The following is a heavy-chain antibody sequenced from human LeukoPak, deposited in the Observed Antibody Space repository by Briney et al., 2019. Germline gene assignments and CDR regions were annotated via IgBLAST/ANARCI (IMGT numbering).Heavy chain of an antibody. CDR1: GGSISSGDYY. CDR3: ARGYSSSWLRIDY. CDR2: IYYSGST. D-gene: IGHD6-13*01. V-gene: IGHV4-30-4*01. J-gene: IGHJ4*02. Sequence: SQTLSLTCTVSGGSISSGDYYWSWIRQPPGKGLEWIGYIYYSGSTYYNPSLKSRVTISVDTSKNQFSLKLSSVTAADTAVYYCARGYSSSWLRIDYWGQGTLVTVSS.